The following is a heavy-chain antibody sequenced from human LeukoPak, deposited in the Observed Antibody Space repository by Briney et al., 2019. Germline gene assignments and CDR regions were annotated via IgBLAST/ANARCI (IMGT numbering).Heavy chain of an antibody. CDR2: ITGSGGST. D-gene: IGHD6-19*01. Sequence: PGGSLRLSCVASGFTFTNYGMSWVRQAPGKGLEWVSAITGSGGSTYYADSVTGRFTISRDNSENTLYLQMNSLRAEDTALYYCAKGPLTEVAGTTWDYWGQGTLATVSS. V-gene: IGHV3-23*01. CDR3: AKGPLTEVAGTTWDY. J-gene: IGHJ4*02. CDR1: GFTFTNYG.